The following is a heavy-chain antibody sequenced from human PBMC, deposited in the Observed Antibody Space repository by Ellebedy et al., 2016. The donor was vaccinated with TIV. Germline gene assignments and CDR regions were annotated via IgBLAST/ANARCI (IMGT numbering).Heavy chain of an antibody. CDR2: IWYDGSNK. J-gene: IGHJ4*02. Sequence: GESLKISCAASGFTFSSYGMHWVRQAPGKGLEWVAVIWYDGSNKYYADSVKGRFTISRDNSKNTLYLQMNSLRAEDTAVYYCARAVDTAMPNYFDYWGQGTLVTVSS. D-gene: IGHD5-18*01. CDR3: ARAVDTAMPNYFDY. V-gene: IGHV3-33*08. CDR1: GFTFSSYG.